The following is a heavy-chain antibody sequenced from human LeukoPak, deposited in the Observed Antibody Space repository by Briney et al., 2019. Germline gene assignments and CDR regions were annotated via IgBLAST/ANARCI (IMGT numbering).Heavy chain of an antibody. V-gene: IGHV1-69*05. CDR2: IIPIFGTA. Sequence: SVKVSCKASGGTFSSYAISWVRQAPGQGLEWMGGIIPIFGTANYAQKFQGRVTMTRNTSISTAYMELSSLRSEDTAVYYCARGRLRGYCSGGSCYLVYWGQGTLVTVSS. CDR1: GGTFSSYA. D-gene: IGHD2-15*01. CDR3: ARGRLRGYCSGGSCYLVY. J-gene: IGHJ4*02.